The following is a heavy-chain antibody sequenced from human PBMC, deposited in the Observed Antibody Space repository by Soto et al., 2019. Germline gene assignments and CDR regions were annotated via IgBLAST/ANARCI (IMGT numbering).Heavy chain of an antibody. J-gene: IGHJ6*03. CDR2: ISYDGSNK. CDR1: GFTFSSYG. D-gene: IGHD2-21*02. V-gene: IGHV3-30*18. CDR3: AKPGDWPGYYYYMDV. Sequence: PGGSLRLSCAASGFTFSSYGMHWVRQAPGKGLEWVAVISYDGSNKYYADSVKGRFTISRDDSKSTLYLQMNGLRAEDTAVYYCAKPGDWPGYYYYMDVWGKGTTVTVAS.